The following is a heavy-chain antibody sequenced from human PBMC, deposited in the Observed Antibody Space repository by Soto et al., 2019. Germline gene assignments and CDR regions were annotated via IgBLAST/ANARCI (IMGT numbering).Heavy chain of an antibody. Sequence: EVQLLESGGGLVQPGGSLRLSCAASGFTFNNYAMPWVRQAPGKGLEWVSAISGGGDTTSYADSVKGRFTVSRDGSKNTLYLQMSSLRDEDTALYWCAKVRGGSGSLTPRVDFWGQGTLVTVSS. D-gene: IGHD3-10*01. J-gene: IGHJ4*02. CDR1: GFTFNNYA. CDR3: AKVRGGSGSLTPRVDF. CDR2: ISGGGDTT. V-gene: IGHV3-23*01.